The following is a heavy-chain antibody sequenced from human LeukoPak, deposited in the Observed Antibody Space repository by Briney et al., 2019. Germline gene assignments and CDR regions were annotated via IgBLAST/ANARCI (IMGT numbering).Heavy chain of an antibody. D-gene: IGHD3-10*01. CDR2: IYYSGST. J-gene: IGHJ4*02. CDR1: GGSISSSSYY. V-gene: IGHV4-39*01. CDR3: ARPTLIKYGSGSYLVY. Sequence: SETLSLTCTVSGGSISSSSYYWGWLRQPPGKGLEWIGSIYYSGSTYYNPSHKSRVTITVDTYKNQFSLKLSSVTAADTAVYYCARPTLIKYGSGSYLVYWRQGTLVSVPS.